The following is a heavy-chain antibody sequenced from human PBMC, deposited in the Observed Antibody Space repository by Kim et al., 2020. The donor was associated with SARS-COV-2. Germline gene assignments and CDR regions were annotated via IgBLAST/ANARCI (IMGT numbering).Heavy chain of an antibody. Sequence: ASVKVSCKASGYTFTGYYMHWVRQAPGQGLEWMGWINPNSGGTNYAQKFQGRVTMTRDTSISTAYMELSRLRSDDTAVYYCARVSSRMITFGGVKNYYGMDVWGQGTTVTVSS. V-gene: IGHV1-2*02. D-gene: IGHD3-16*01. CDR2: INPNSGGT. CDR1: GYTFTGYY. CDR3: ARVSSRMITFGGVKNYYGMDV. J-gene: IGHJ6*02.